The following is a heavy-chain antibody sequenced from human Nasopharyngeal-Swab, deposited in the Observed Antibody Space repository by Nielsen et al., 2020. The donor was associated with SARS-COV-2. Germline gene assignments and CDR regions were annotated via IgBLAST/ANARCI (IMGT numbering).Heavy chain of an antibody. CDR2: FFYSGST. J-gene: IGHJ4*02. CDR1: GGFISSSSVY. D-gene: IGHD5-18*01. Sequence: SETLSLTCTVSGGFISSSSVYWGWIRQPPGKGLEWIGSFFYSGSTSYNPSLMGRVTISVDTSKNQFSLKLTSVTAADTAMYYCARQGPRRGYDPPHWGQGTLVTVSS. V-gene: IGHV4-39*01. CDR3: ARQGPRRGYDPPH.